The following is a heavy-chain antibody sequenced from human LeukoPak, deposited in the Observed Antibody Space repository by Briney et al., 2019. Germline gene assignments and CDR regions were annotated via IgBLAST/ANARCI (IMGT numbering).Heavy chain of an antibody. J-gene: IGHJ4*02. CDR3: ARDRGAYYYDTGY. CDR1: GFTVSSNY. Sequence: GGSLRLSCAASGFTVSSNYMSWVRQAPGKGLEWVSVIYSGGRTYYADSVKGRFTISRDNSKNTLYIQMNSFRAEDTAVYYCARDRGAYYYDTGYWGQGILVTVSS. D-gene: IGHD3-22*01. CDR2: IYSGGRT. V-gene: IGHV3-66*01.